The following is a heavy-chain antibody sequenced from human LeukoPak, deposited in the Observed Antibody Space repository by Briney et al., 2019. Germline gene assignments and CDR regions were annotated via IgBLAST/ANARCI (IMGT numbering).Heavy chain of an antibody. Sequence: PSGTLSLTCAVSGGSISSSNWWSWVRQPPGKGLEWIGEIYHSGSTNYNPSLKSRVTISVDTSKNQFSLKLSSVTAADTAVYYCARVLGYSNYVFDYWGQGTLVTVSS. CDR3: ARVLGYSNYVFDY. J-gene: IGHJ4*02. CDR2: IYHSGST. CDR1: GGSISSSNW. V-gene: IGHV4-4*02. D-gene: IGHD4-11*01.